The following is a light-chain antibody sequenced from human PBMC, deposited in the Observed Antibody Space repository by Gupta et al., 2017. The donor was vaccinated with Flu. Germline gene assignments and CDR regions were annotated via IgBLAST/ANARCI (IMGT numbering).Light chain of an antibody. CDR2: WAS. CDR3: QQYYSTPHLFT. J-gene: IGKJ3*01. Sequence: DIVMTQSPDSLAVSLGERATINCKSSQSVLYSSNNKNYLAWYQQKPGQPPKLLIYWASTRESGVPDRFSGSGSGTDFTLTISSLQAEDVAVYYCQQYYSTPHLFTFGPGTKVDIK. V-gene: IGKV4-1*01. CDR1: QSVLYSSNNKNY.